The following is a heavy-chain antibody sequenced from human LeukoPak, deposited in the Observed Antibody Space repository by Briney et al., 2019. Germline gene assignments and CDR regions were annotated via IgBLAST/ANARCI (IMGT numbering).Heavy chain of an antibody. J-gene: IGHJ3*02. V-gene: IGHV4-59*01. CDR1: GGSISSYY. D-gene: IGHD3-22*01. CDR2: IYYSGST. CDR3: ARDYYDSSENAFDI. Sequence: KPSETLSLTCTVSGGSISSYYWRWIRQPPGKGLEWIGYIYYSGSTNYNPSLKSRVTISVDTSKNQFSLKLSSVTAADTAVYYRARDYYDSSENAFDIWGQGTMVTVSS.